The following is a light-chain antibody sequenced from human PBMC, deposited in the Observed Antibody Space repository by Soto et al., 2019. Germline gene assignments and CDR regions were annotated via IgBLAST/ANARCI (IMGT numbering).Light chain of an antibody. V-gene: IGLV2-14*01. CDR1: SSVVGGYNY. CDR3: NSYTSGSTYV. CDR2: DVS. Sequence: QSVLTQPASVSGSPGQSITISCTGTSSVVGGYNYVSWYQQHPGKAPKLVIYDVSNRPSGVSNRFSGSKSGNTASLTISGLQAEDEADYYCNSYTSGSTYVFGTGTKVTVL. J-gene: IGLJ1*01.